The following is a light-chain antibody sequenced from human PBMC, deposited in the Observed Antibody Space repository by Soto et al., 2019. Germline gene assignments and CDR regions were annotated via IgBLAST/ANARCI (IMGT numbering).Light chain of an antibody. CDR2: EVS. V-gene: IGLV2-8*01. CDR3: SSFAGDNFLYV. J-gene: IGLJ1*01. Sequence: QCVLTQPPSASGAPGQSVTISCTGTSSDVGGYNYVSWYQQHPGKAPKLMIYEVSRRPSGVPDRFSGSKSGSTASLTVCGLQAEDEAEYYCSSFAGDNFLYVFGTGTKVTVL. CDR1: SSDVGGYNY.